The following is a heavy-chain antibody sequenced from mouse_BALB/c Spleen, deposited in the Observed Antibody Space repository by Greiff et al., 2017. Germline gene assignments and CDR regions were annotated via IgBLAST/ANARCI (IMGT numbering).Heavy chain of an antibody. J-gene: IGHJ3*01. Sequence: DVKLVESGGGLVQPGGSLKLSCAASGFTFSSYTMSWVRQTPEKRLEWVAYISNGGGSTYYPDTVKGRFTISRDNAKNTLYLQMSSLKSEDTAMYYCARRGTGTGWFAYWGQGTLVTVSA. D-gene: IGHD4-1*01. CDR2: ISNGGGST. CDR3: ARRGTGTGWFAY. V-gene: IGHV5-12-2*01. CDR1: GFTFSSYT.